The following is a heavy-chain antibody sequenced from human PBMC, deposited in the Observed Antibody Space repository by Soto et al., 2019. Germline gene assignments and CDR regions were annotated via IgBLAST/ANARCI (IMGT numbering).Heavy chain of an antibody. J-gene: IGHJ4*02. CDR3: STEGITMVRGVRSFDY. D-gene: IGHD3-10*01. CDR1: GGTFSSYT. Sequence: QVQLVQSGAEVKKPGSSVKVSCKASGGTFSSYTISWVRQAPGQGLEWMGRIIPILGIANYAQKSQGRVTITEDKTTSTAHRELGSLRSEDTAVDCCSTEGITMVRGVRSFDYWGQGTLVTVSS. V-gene: IGHV1-69*02. CDR2: IIPILGIA.